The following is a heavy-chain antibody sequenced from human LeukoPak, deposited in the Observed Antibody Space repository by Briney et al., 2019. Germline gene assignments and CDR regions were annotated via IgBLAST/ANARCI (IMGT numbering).Heavy chain of an antibody. CDR1: GGTFSSYA. CDR2: IIPIFGTA. D-gene: IGHD6-19*01. CDR3: ARAGSIAVAGTFFWFDP. V-gene: IGHV1-69*13. J-gene: IGHJ5*02. Sequence: GASVKVSCKASGGTFSSYAISWVRQAPGQGLERMGGIIPIFGTANYAQKFQGRVTITADESTSTAYMELSSLRSEDTAVYYCARAGSIAVAGTFFWFDPWGQGTLVTVSS.